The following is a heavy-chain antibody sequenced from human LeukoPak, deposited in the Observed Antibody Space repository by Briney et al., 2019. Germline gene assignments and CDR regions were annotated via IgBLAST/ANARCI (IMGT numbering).Heavy chain of an antibody. CDR3: ARDSSGLNWFDP. CDR2: IRGDAGST. V-gene: IGHV3-20*04. CDR1: GFTFDAFG. J-gene: IGHJ5*02. D-gene: IGHD6-19*01. Sequence: GGSLRLSCAASGFTFDAFGMTWVRQAPGKGLEWVSAIRGDAGSTGYADSVKGRFTISRDNAKNSLYLQMNSLRVEDTALYYCARDSSGLNWFDPWGQGTLVTVSS.